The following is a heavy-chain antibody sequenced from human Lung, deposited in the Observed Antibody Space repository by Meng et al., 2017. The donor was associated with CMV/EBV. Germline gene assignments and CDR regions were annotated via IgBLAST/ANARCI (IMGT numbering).Heavy chain of an antibody. J-gene: IGHJ4*02. V-gene: IGHV4-4*02. CDR3: ARVVTALWGYYFDY. CDR2: IYHSGST. Sequence: QVLLHELGPGLVKPSGPLSLTVSCLGGSIGSSYWWSWVRQPPGKGLDWIGEIYHSGSTNYNPSLKSRVTISVDKSKNQFSLKLSSVTAADTAVYYCARVVTALWGYYFDYWGQGTLVTVSS. CDR1: GGSIGSSYW. D-gene: IGHD2-21*02.